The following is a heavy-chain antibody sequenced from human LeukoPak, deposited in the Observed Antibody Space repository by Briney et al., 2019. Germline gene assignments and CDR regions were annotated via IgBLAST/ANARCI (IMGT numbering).Heavy chain of an antibody. V-gene: IGHV4-59*01. CDR2: IFYRGST. CDR1: GGSISSYY. CDR3: ARGGYYGSGSDDAFDI. J-gene: IGHJ3*02. D-gene: IGHD3-10*01. Sequence: SETLSLTCTVSGGSISSYYWSWIRQPPGKRLEWIGYIFYRGSTNYNPSLKSRVAISEDTSKNQFSLNLSSVTAADTAVYYCARGGYYGSGSDDAFDIWGQGTMVTVSS.